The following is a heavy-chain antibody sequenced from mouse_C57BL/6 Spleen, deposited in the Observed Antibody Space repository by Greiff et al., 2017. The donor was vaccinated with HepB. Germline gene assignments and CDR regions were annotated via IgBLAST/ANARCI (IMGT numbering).Heavy chain of an antibody. D-gene: IGHD2-1*01. CDR2: INPSSGYN. Sequence: QVQLKESGAELAKPGASVKLSCKASGYTFTSYWMHWVKQRPGQGLEWIGYINPSSGYNKYNQKFKDKATLTADKSSSTAYMQLSSLTYEDSAVYYCASSAYGNYFDYWGQGTTLTVSS. CDR1: GYTFTSYW. J-gene: IGHJ2*01. V-gene: IGHV1-7*01. CDR3: ASSAYGNYFDY.